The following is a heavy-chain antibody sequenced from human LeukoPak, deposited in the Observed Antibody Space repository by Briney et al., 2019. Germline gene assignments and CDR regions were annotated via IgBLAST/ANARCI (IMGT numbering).Heavy chain of an antibody. CDR1: GFTFSNAW. CDR2: IKSKTDGGTI. J-gene: IGHJ4*02. D-gene: IGHD2-2*01. V-gene: IGHV3-15*01. Sequence: GGSLRLSCAVSGFTFSNAWMSWVRQAPGKGLEWVGRIKSKTDGGTIDYAAPVKGRFTISRDDSENTLYLQMNSLKTEDTAVYYCSRYRSNTNYYFDYWGQGTLVTVSS. CDR3: SRYRSNTNYYFDY.